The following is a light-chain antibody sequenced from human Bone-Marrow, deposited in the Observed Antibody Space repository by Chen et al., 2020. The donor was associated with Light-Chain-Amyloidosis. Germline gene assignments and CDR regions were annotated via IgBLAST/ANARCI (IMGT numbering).Light chain of an antibody. J-gene: IGKJ1*01. CDR2: WAS. CDR1: QSIQYNSDNKNY. CDR3: QQYYSTPLT. Sequence: DIVMTQSPDSLAVSLGERATINCKSSQSIQYNSDNKNYLAWYQQKPGQPPKLLIYWASTRESGVPDRFRGSGSETDFTLTISSLQAEDVAVYYCQQYYSTPLTFGQGTRVENK. V-gene: IGKV4-1*01.